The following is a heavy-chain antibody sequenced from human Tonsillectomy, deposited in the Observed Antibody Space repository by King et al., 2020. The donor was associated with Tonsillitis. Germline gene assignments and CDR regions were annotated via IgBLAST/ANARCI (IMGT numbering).Heavy chain of an antibody. V-gene: IGHV4-38-2*02. D-gene: IGHD6-13*01. J-gene: IGHJ4*02. Sequence: QLQLQESGPGLVKPSETLSLTCTVSDDSITSGYYWGWIRQSPGKGLEWIGCIFHSGSSYYNPSLKSRVTISVETSKNQFSLRLSSVTGADTAVYYCARESWKSSTWYYLVYWGQGTLVTVSS. CDR3: ARESWKSSTWYYLVY. CDR1: DDSITSGYY. CDR2: IFHSGSS.